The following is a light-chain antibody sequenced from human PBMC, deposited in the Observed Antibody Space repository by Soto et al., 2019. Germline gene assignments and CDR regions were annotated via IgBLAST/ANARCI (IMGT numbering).Light chain of an antibody. CDR1: QSISDW. J-gene: IGKJ2*01. CDR3: QQYDCSFGYT. CDR2: DAS. V-gene: IGKV1-5*01. Sequence: DIQVTQSPATLSASVGDRVTITCRTSQSISDWLAWYQQKPGRAPNLLLYDASSLITGVPSRFSGSRSGTEFTLTVSSLPPDDAATYDCQQYDCSFGYTCGQGTKVESK.